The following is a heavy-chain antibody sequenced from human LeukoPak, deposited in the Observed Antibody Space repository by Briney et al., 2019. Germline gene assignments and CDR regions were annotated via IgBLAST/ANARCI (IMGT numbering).Heavy chain of an antibody. CDR1: GFTFSTYW. J-gene: IGHJ4*02. V-gene: IGHV3-33*07. Sequence: PGGALRLSCAASGFTFSTYWMSWVRQAPGKGLEWVAVIWYDGSNKYYADSVKGRFTISRDNSKNTLYLQMNSLRAEDTAVYYCAREEYYYGSGSYDYWGQGTLVTVSS. D-gene: IGHD3-10*01. CDR2: IWYDGSNK. CDR3: AREEYYYGSGSYDY.